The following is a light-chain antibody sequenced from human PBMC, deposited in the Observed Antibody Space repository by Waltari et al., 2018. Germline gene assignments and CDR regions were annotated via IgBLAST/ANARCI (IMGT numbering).Light chain of an antibody. CDR3: QVWHTCIDHVL. Sequence: SYVLTQPPPVSVAPGQAASIPCGGNIIGSQRVNWYQQKPGQAHVLVVYDYIDRPPGIPERFFGSNSGDTATLTITRVGAGDEADYYWQVWHTCIDHVLFGGGTKLTVL. CDR1: IIGSQR. J-gene: IGLJ2*01. V-gene: IGLV3-21*02. CDR2: DYI.